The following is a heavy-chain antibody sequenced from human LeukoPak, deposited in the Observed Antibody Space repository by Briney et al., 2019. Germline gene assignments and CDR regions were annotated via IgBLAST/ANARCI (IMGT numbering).Heavy chain of an antibody. Sequence: GGSLRLSCAASGFTVSSSYMSWVRQAPGKGLEWVSIISSAGTTYYADSVKGRSTISRDNSKNTVYLQVNSLRDEDTAVYYCARDLEAANTYYFDYWGQGTMVTVSS. CDR2: ISSAGTT. V-gene: IGHV3-66*01. CDR3: ARDLEAANTYYFDY. J-gene: IGHJ4*02. D-gene: IGHD6-13*01. CDR1: GFTVSSSY.